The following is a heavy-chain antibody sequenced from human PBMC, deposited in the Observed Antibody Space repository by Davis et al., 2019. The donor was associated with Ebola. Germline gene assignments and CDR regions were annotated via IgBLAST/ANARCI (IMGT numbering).Heavy chain of an antibody. CDR3: ARGGVEMATVPSDAFDI. D-gene: IGHD5-24*01. CDR2: IYYSGNT. Sequence: MPSETLSLTCTVSGGSINSAHWSWIRQFPEKGLEWIGYIYYSGNTNYNPSLTSRVTISGDTSKNQVSLKLTSVTAADTAVYYCARGGVEMATVPSDAFDIWGQGTSVTVSS. V-gene: IGHV4-59*01. CDR1: GGSINSAH. J-gene: IGHJ3*02.